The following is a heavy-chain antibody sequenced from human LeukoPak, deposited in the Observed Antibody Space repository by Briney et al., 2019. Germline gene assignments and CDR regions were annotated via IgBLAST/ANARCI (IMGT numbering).Heavy chain of an antibody. CDR3: ARQVTMVRGVITAFDY. J-gene: IGHJ4*02. V-gene: IGHV5-51*01. CDR1: GYSFTSYW. D-gene: IGHD3-10*01. CDR2: IYPGDSDT. Sequence: GESLKISCKGSGYSFTSYWIGWVRQMPGKGLEWMGIIYPGDSDTRYSPSFQGQVTISADKSIRTAYLQWSSLKASDTAMYYCARQVTMVRGVITAFDYWGQGTLVTVSS.